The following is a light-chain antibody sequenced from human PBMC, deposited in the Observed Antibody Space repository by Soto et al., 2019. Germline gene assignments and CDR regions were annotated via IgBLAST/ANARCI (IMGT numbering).Light chain of an antibody. CDR3: QHYNSLWG. Sequence: EIVMTQSPATLSVSPGERVTLSCRASQSVRSNLAWYQQKPGQVPRVLLYGASTRAIGIPDRFSGSGSGTEFTLTISSLQSEDFEVDYCQHYNSLWGFGGGTKVEIK. CDR1: QSVRSN. J-gene: IGKJ4*01. V-gene: IGKV3-15*01. CDR2: GAS.